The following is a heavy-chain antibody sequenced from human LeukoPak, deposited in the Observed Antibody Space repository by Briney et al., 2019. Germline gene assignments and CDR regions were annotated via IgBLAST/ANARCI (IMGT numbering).Heavy chain of an antibody. J-gene: IGHJ5*02. CDR1: GGSISSSSYY. CDR3: ARGGASKSSSWFDP. Sequence: ASETLSLTCTVSGGSISSSSYYWGWIRQPPGKGLEWIGSIYYSGSTFYNPSLKSRVTISVDRSKNQFSLKLSSVTAADTAVYYRARGGASKSSSWFDPWGQGTLVTVSS. CDR2: IYYSGST. D-gene: IGHD1-26*01. V-gene: IGHV4-39*07.